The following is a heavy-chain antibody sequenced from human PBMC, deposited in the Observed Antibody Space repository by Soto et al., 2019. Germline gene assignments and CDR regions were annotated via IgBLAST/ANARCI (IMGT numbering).Heavy chain of an antibody. J-gene: IGHJ4*02. Sequence: QVQLVQSGAEVKKPGASVKVSCKASGYTFTSYAMHWVRQAPGQRLEWMGWINAGNGNTKYSQKFQGRVTITRDTSASTAYMELSSLRSEDTAVYYCARSRDGYNQLYFDYWGQGTLVTVSS. V-gene: IGHV1-3*01. D-gene: IGHD5-12*01. CDR1: GYTFTSYA. CDR2: INAGNGNT. CDR3: ARSRDGYNQLYFDY.